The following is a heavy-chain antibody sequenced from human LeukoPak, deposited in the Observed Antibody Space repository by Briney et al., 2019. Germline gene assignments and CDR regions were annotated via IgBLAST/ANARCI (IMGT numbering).Heavy chain of an antibody. CDR1: GGSISSGGYC. D-gene: IGHD6-6*01. J-gene: IGHJ6*02. Sequence: PSETLSLTCTVSGGSISSGGYCWSWIRQHPGKGLEWIGYIYYSGSTYYNPSLKSRVTISVDTSKNQFPLKLSSVTAADTAVYYCARGIAARPSYYGMDVWGQGTTVTVSS. V-gene: IGHV4-31*03. CDR3: ARGIAARPSYYGMDV. CDR2: IYYSGST.